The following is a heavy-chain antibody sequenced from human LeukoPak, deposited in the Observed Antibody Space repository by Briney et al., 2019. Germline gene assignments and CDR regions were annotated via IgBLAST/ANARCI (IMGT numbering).Heavy chain of an antibody. CDR1: GDSLMRSLYY. D-gene: IGHD2-21*02. CDR3: ASLCQVTTCAKFEL. Sequence: SETLSLTCTVSGDSLMRSLYYWGWLRHPPGRGLTWPGRVYLSGSTLLRAWCESRAASPVGGSKNQFSRKLNSVTATDTATYFCASLCQVTTCAKFELWGQGILVTVAS. V-gene: IGHV4-39*01. J-gene: IGHJ4*02. CDR2: VYLSGST.